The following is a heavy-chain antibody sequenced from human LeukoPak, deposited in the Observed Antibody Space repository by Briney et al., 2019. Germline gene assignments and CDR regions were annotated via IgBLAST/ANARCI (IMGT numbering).Heavy chain of an antibody. CDR2: INHNGNVN. J-gene: IGHJ6*02. Sequence: GGSLRLSCAASGFTFSNNWMIWVRQAPGKGLEWVASINHNGNVNYYVDSVKGRFTISRDNAKNSLYLQMSNLRAEDTAVYFCARGGGLDVWGQGATVTVSS. V-gene: IGHV3-7*03. CDR3: ARGGGLDV. D-gene: IGHD3-16*01. CDR1: GFTFSNNW.